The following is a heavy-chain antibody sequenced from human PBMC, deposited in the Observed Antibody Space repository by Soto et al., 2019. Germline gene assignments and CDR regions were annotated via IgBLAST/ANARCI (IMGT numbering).Heavy chain of an antibody. J-gene: IGHJ4*02. CDR2: INGDASTI. CDR1: GGSIRTSY. Sequence: TXXPLSLPFTVSGGSIRTSYWRWILQPPGKGLVWVSQINGDASTIVYADSVKGRFTISRDNSKNTLYLQINSLRAEDTAVYYCAKDRDSSGYYYRNYWGQGTLVTVSS. V-gene: IGHV3-23*01. D-gene: IGHD3-22*01. CDR3: AKDRDSSGYYYRNY.